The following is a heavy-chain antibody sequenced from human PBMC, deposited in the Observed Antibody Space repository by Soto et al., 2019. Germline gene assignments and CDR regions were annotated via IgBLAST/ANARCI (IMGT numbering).Heavy chain of an antibody. CDR2: IKQDGSEK. Sequence: GGSLRLSCAASGFTFSDHWIIFFRQSPFKWLEFVANIKQDGSEKFHVDSVKGRFTISRDNANNARYLQMSSLRAEDTAVYYCTRGYCSGGSCYYEYYFDYWGQGTLVTVSS. CDR1: GFTFSDHW. D-gene: IGHD2-15*01. V-gene: IGHV3-7*03. J-gene: IGHJ4*02. CDR3: TRGYCSGGSCYYEYYFDY.